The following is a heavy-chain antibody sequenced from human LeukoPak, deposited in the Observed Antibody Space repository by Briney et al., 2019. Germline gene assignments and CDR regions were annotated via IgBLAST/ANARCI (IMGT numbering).Heavy chain of an antibody. CDR1: GFTFSSYA. D-gene: IGHD2-15*01. CDR3: ARELDCSGGSCSFFVC. V-gene: IGHV3-23*01. Sequence: GGSLRLSCAASGFTFSSYAMTWVRQAPGKGLEWVSSVSGSGSNTYYADSVKGRFTISRDNSKNTLYLQMNSLRAEDTAVYYCARELDCSGGSCSFFVCWVQGSLVSVSS. CDR2: VSGSGSNT. J-gene: IGHJ4*02.